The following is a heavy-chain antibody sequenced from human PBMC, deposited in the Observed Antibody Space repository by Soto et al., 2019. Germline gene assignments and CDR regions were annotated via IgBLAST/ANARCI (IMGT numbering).Heavy chain of an antibody. CDR2: TSGSGVST. CDR3: AKGYSFGFEF. V-gene: IGHV3-23*01. CDR1: GFTFSNFA. D-gene: IGHD4-4*01. J-gene: IGHJ4*02. Sequence: PVGSLRLSCAASGFTFSNFAMSWVRQAPGKGLEWVSATSGSGVSTFYADSVKGRFTISRDNSKNTVSLQMSSLRAEDTAIYYCAKGYSFGFEFWGQGILVTVSS.